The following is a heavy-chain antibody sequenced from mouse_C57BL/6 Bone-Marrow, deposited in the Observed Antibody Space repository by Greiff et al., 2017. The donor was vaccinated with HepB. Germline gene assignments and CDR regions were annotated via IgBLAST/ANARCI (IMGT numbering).Heavy chain of an antibody. Sequence: VQLQQPGAELVRPGSSVKLSCKASGYTFTSYWVDWVKQRPGQGLEWIGNIYPSDSETHYNQKFKDKATLTVDKSSSTAYMQLSSLTSEDSAVYYCARGDYGTRQFAYWGQGTLVTVAA. D-gene: IGHD1-2*01. J-gene: IGHJ3*01. CDR3: ARGDYGTRQFAY. CDR2: IYPSDSET. CDR1: GYTFTSYW. V-gene: IGHV1-61*01.